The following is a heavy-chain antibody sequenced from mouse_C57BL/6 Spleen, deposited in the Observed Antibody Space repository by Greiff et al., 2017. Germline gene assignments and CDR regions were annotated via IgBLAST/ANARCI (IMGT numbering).Heavy chain of an antibody. J-gene: IGHJ4*01. Sequence: VQLQQSGAELVRRGASVKLSCTASGFNIKDYYMHWVKQRPEQGLEWIGRIDPEDGDTEYAPKFQGKATMTADTSSNTAYLQLSSLTSEDTAVYYCTTEGLVYAMDYWGQRTSVTVSS. V-gene: IGHV14-1*01. CDR2: IDPEDGDT. CDR3: TTEGLVYAMDY. D-gene: IGHD3-3*01. CDR1: GFNIKDYY.